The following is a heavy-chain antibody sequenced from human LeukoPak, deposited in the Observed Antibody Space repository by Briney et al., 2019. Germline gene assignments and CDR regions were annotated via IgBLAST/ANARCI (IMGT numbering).Heavy chain of an antibody. V-gene: IGHV4-34*01. CDR1: GGSFSGYY. CDR2: INHSGST. Sequence: SETLSLTCAVYGGSFSGYYWSWIRQPPGKGLEWIGEINHSGSTNYNPSLESRVTISVDTSKNQFSLKLSSVTAADTAVYYCARDGIAAMGYYYYYYMDVWGKGTTVTVSS. J-gene: IGHJ6*03. CDR3: ARDGIAAMGYYYYYYMDV. D-gene: IGHD2-2*01.